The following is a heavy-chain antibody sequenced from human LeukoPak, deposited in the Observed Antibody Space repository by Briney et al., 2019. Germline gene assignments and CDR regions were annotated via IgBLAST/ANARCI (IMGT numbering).Heavy chain of an antibody. CDR3: ARLPTVTFFDY. D-gene: IGHD4-17*01. Sequence: WIRQPPGKGLEWIGSIYYSGSTYHNPSLKSRVTISVDTSKNQFSLRLSSVTAADTAVYYCARLPTVTFFDYWGQGTLVTVSS. CDR2: IYYSGST. V-gene: IGHV4-39*01. J-gene: IGHJ4*02.